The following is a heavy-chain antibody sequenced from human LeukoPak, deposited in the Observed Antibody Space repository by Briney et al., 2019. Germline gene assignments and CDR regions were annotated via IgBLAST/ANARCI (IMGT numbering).Heavy chain of an antibody. CDR1: GYTFTSYD. V-gene: IGHV1-2*02. J-gene: IGHJ5*02. D-gene: IGHD3-22*01. Sequence: ASVKVSCKASGYTFTSYDINWVRQATGQGLEWMGWINPNSGGTNYAQKFQGRVTMTRDTSISTAYMELSRLRSDDTAVYYCARGSSGYYYARGWFDPWGQGTLVTVSS. CDR3: ARGSSGYYYARGWFDP. CDR2: INPNSGGT.